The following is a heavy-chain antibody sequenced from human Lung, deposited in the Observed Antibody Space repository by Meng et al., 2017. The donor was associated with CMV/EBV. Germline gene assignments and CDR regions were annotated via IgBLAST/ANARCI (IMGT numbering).Heavy chain of an antibody. J-gene: IGHJ6*02. Sequence: ASXXVSXKASGYTFTTSDINWVRQATGQGLEWMGWMNPNSGNTGYAQKFQGRVTLTRVTSISTAYMELSSLTSDDTAVYYCARTRIEVEPDGRKIKYYNYGMYVXRQGTTVTVSS. CDR3: ARTRIEVEPDGRKIKYYNYGMYV. D-gene: IGHD2-2*01. CDR2: MNPNSGNT. V-gene: IGHV1-8*01. CDR1: GYTFTTSD.